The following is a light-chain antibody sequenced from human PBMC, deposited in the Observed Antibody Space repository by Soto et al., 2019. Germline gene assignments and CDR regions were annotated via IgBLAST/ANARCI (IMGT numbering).Light chain of an antibody. CDR1: DSEVGGYNY. V-gene: IGLV2-14*03. J-gene: IGLJ2*01. CDR3: SSYTSNGVGV. Sequence: QSALTQPASVSGSPGQSITLSCTGTDSEVGGYNYVSWYQHHPGNAPKVMIYDVSNRPSGVSNRFSGSKSGNTASLNISGLQAEDEADYYFSSYTSNGVGVFGERTKLTLL. CDR2: DVS.